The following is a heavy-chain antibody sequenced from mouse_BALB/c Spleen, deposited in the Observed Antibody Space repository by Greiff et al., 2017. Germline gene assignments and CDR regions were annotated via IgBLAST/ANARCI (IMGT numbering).Heavy chain of an antibody. V-gene: IGHV3-2*02. Sequence: EVQRVESGPGLVKPSQSLSLTCTVTGYSITSDYAWNWIRQFPGNKLEWMGYISYSGSTSYNPSLKSRISITRDTSKNQFFLQLNSVTTEDTATYYGASSDSVLGDFDYWGQGTTLTVSS. D-gene: IGHD2-10*02. J-gene: IGHJ2*01. CDR3: ASSDSVLGDFDY. CDR2: ISYSGST. CDR1: GYSITSDYA.